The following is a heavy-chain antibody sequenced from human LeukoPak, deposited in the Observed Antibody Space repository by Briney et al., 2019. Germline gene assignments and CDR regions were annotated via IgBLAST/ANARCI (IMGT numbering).Heavy chain of an antibody. Sequence: SETLSLTCTVAGGSISSYYWSWIRQPPGKGLEWIGYIYTSGSTNYHPSLKSRVTISVDTSKNQFSLKLSSVTAADTAVYYCARQNPYMDVWGKGTTVTVSS. CDR2: IYTSGST. V-gene: IGHV4-4*09. CDR1: GGSISSYY. CDR3: ARQNPYMDV. J-gene: IGHJ6*03.